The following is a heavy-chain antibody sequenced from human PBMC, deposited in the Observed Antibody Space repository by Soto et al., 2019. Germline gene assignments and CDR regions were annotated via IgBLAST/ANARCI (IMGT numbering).Heavy chain of an antibody. V-gene: IGHV4-30-4*01. CDR1: GGSISSGDYY. CDR2: IYYSGST. D-gene: IGHD2-2*02. Sequence: PSETLSLTCTVSGGSISSGDYYWSWIRQPPGKGLEWIGYIYYSGSTYYNPSLKSRVTISVDTSKYQFSLKLSSVTAADTAVYYCARLMASAQYCSSTSCYTGTDYWGQGTLVTVSS. J-gene: IGHJ4*02. CDR3: ARLMASAQYCSSTSCYTGTDY.